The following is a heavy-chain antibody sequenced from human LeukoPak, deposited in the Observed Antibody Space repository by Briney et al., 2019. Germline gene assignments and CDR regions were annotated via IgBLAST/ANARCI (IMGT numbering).Heavy chain of an antibody. CDR2: VYSENT. CDR3: ARGPGYSSSWYADY. D-gene: IGHD6-13*01. J-gene: IGHJ4*02. V-gene: IGHV4-39*07. Sequence: SETLSLTCTVSGDSISSSSFFWGWIRQPPGKGLEWIGAVYSENTYYNPSLKSRVTISVDTSKNQFSLKLSSVTAADTAVYYCARGPGYSSSWYADYWGQGTLVTVSS. CDR1: GDSISSSSFF.